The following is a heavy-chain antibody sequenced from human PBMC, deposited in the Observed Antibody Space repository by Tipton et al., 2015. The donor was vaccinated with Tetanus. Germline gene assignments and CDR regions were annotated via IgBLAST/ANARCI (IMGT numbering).Heavy chain of an antibody. J-gene: IGHJ4*02. CDR1: GGSVSRSSHY. CDR3: ARGNNDYPKKGPFDY. Sequence: LRLSCTVSGGSVSRSSHYWTWIRQPPGKELEWVGYVYHSGSTNYHPSLKSRLTISVDTSKNQFSLNLRSVITADTAVYYCARGNNDYPKKGPFDYWGQGILVTVSS. CDR2: VYHSGST. V-gene: IGHV4-61*01. D-gene: IGHD5-12*01.